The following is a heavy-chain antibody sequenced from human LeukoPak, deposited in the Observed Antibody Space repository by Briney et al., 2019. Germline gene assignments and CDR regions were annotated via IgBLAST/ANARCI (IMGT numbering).Heavy chain of an antibody. V-gene: IGHV4-59*01. CDR2: IYYSGST. Sequence: PSETLSLTCAVYGGSFSGYYWSWIRQPPGKGLEWIGYIYYSGSTNYNPSLKSRVTISVDTSKNQFSLKLSSVTAADTAVYYCARVRFLEYLSSYYFDYWGQGTLVTVSS. D-gene: IGHD3-3*01. CDR3: ARVRFLEYLSSYYFDY. CDR1: GGSFSGYY. J-gene: IGHJ4*02.